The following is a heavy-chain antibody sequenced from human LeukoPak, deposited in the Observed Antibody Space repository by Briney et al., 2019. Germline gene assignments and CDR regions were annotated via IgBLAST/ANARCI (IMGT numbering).Heavy chain of an antibody. CDR2: IYYSGTT. Sequence: SETLSLTCTVSGYSISGYYWSWIRQPPGKGLEWIGFIYYSGTTNYNPSLKSRVNMSLDTSKNQFSLKLSSVTAADTAVYYCARESRGTIVVVPAAIAHYYYYMDVWGKGTTDTVSS. D-gene: IGHD2-2*02. CDR3: ARESRGTIVVVPAAIAHYYYYMDV. CDR1: GYSISGYY. J-gene: IGHJ6*03. V-gene: IGHV4-59*01.